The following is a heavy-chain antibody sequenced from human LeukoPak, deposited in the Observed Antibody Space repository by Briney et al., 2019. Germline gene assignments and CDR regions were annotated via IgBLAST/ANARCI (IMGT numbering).Heavy chain of an antibody. Sequence: ASVTVSCMASGYTFTGYFMHWVRQAPGQGLEWMGWINPKSGVTNYEQKFQGRVIMTRDTAIRTVYMEVNRLTSDDTAVYYCARHMTTANNWFDPWGQGTLVTVSS. CDR2: INPKSGVT. D-gene: IGHD1-1*01. V-gene: IGHV1-2*02. J-gene: IGHJ5*02. CDR3: ARHMTTANNWFDP. CDR1: GYTFTGYF.